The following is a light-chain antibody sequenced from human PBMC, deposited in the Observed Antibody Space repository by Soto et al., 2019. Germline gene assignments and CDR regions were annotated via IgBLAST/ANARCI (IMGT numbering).Light chain of an antibody. CDR2: GAS. V-gene: IGKV3-20*01. J-gene: IGKJ2*01. CDR1: QSVSSSY. CDR3: QQRYT. Sequence: EIVLTQSPGTLSLSPGKRATLSCRASQSVSSSYLAWYQQKPGQAPRLLIYGASSRATGIPDRFSGSGSGTDFTLTISRLEPEDFAVYYCQQRYTFGQGTKLEIK.